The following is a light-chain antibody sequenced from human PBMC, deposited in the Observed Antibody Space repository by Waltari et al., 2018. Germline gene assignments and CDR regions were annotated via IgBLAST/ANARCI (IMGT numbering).Light chain of an antibody. V-gene: IGLV2-11*01. CDR2: DVS. Sequence: QSALTQPRSVSGSPGHSVTISCTGTSSDVGGYDYVSWYQQYPGKAPKLVIYDVSKRPSGVPDRFSGSNSGNTASLTISGLQAEDEADYNCCSYAGRATWAFGGGTKLTVL. J-gene: IGLJ3*02. CDR1: SSDVGGYDY. CDR3: CSYAGRATWA.